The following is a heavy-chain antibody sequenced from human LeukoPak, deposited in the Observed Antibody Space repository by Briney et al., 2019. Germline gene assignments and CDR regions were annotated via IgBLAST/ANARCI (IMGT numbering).Heavy chain of an antibody. CDR2: INGDGSGT. J-gene: IGHJ4*02. D-gene: IGHD6-13*01. V-gene: IGHV3-74*01. Sequence: GGSLRLSCAASGFTFSSYWIHWVRQAPGKGLVWVSRINGDGSGTGYADSVKGRFTTSRDNAKNTLYLQMNSLRAEGTAVYYCSREIRPAGTDSWGQGTLVTVSS. CDR1: GFTFSSYW. CDR3: SREIRPAGTDS.